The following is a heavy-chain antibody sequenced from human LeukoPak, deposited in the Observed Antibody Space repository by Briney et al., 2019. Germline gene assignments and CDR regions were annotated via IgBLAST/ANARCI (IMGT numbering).Heavy chain of an antibody. CDR1: GFTFSSYS. V-gene: IGHV3-48*01. J-gene: IGHJ4*02. D-gene: IGHD3-9*01. Sequence: PGGSLRLSCAASGFTFSSYSMNWVRQAPGKGLEWVSYISSRSATIYYADSVKGRFTISRDNAKNSLYLQMNSLRAEDTAVYYCAREILTPTYDYWGQGTLVTVSS. CDR2: ISSRSATI. CDR3: AREILTPTYDY.